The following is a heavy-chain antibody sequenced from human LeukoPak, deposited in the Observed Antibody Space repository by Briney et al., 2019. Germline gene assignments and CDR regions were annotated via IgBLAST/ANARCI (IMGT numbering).Heavy chain of an antibody. J-gene: IGHJ4*02. V-gene: IGHV1-69*13. D-gene: IGHD2-2*01. CDR2: IIPIFGTA. CDR1: GGTFSSYA. Sequence: SVKVSCKASGGTFSSYAISWVRQAPGQGLEWMGGIIPIFGTANYAQKFQGRVTITADESTSTAYMELSSLRSADTAVYYCARDRGYCSSTSCYYFDYWGQGALVTVSS. CDR3: ARDRGYCSSTSCYYFDY.